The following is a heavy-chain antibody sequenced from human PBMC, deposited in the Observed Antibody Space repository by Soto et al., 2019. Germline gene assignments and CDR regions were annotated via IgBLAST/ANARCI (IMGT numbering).Heavy chain of an antibody. CDR3: ARELQGLYYFYY. V-gene: IGHV1-3*01. CDR2: INGGNGNT. Sequence: QVQVLQSGAEVKKPGASVKVSCKASEYTFTSYTMHWVLQAPGQRLEWMGWINGGNGNTKYSQKFQGRVTITRDTSASTAYMEMSSLRSDDTAVYYCARELQGLYYFYYWGQGTLVTVSS. J-gene: IGHJ4*02. CDR1: EYTFTSYT. D-gene: IGHD4-4*01.